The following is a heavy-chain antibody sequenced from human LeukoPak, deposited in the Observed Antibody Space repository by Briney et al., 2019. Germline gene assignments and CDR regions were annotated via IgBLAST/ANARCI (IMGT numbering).Heavy chain of an antibody. CDR3: ARVGRFGELVYYYYYMDV. Sequence: GGSLRLSCAASGFTFSSYSMNWVRQAPGKGLEWVSAISSSSNYIYYADSVKGRFTISRDNAKNSLYLQMNSLRAEDTAVYYCARVGRFGELVYYYYYMDVWGKGTTVTVSS. J-gene: IGHJ6*03. CDR2: ISSSSNYI. CDR1: GFTFSSYS. V-gene: IGHV3-21*01. D-gene: IGHD3-10*01.